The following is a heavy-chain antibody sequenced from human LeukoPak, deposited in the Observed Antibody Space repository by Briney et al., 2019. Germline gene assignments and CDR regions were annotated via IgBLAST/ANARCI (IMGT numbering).Heavy chain of an antibody. V-gene: IGHV4-61*02. D-gene: IGHD1-26*01. CDR2: IYTSGST. J-gene: IGHJ4*02. CDR3: ARGYGGYFDY. Sequence: TASETLSLTCTVSGGSISSGSYYWSWIRQPAGKGLEWIGRIYTSGSTNYNPSLKSRVTISVDTPKNQFSLKLSSVTAADTAVYYCARGYGGYFDYWGQGTLVTVSS. CDR1: GGSISSGSYY.